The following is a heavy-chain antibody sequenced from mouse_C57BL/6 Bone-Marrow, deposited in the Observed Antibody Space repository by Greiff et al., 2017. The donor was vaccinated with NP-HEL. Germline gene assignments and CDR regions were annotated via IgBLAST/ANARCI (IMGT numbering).Heavy chain of an antibody. V-gene: IGHV2-9-1*01. CDR1: GFSLTSYA. Sequence: QVQLKESGPGLVAPSQSLSITCTVSGFSLTSYAISWVRQPPGKGLEWLGVIWTGGGTNYNSALKSRLSISKDNSKSQVFLKMNSLQTDDTARYYCARNEIYNDYDEDYWYFDVWGTGTTVTVSS. D-gene: IGHD2-4*01. CDR3: ARNEIYNDYDEDYWYFDV. CDR2: IWTGGGT. J-gene: IGHJ1*03.